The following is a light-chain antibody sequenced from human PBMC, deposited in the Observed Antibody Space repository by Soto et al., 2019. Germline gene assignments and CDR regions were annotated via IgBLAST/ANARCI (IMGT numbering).Light chain of an antibody. Sequence: QSVLTQPASVSGSPGQSITISCTGTSSDVGSYNLVSWYQHHPGKAPKLMIYEGSRRPSGVSNRFSGSKSGNTASLTISGLQAEDEADYYCCSYAGSTYYVFGTGTKVTVL. CDR3: CSYAGSTYYV. CDR2: EGS. J-gene: IGLJ1*01. CDR1: SSDVGSYNL. V-gene: IGLV2-23*01.